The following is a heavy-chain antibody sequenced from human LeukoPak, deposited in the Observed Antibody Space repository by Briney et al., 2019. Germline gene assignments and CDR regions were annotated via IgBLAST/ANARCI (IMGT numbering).Heavy chain of an antibody. D-gene: IGHD3-10*01. CDR3: ARARGFGELSHPYGMDV. CDR1: GGTFSSYA. CDR2: IIPIFGTA. Sequence: SVKVSCKASGGTFSSYAISWVRQAPGQGLEWMGGIIPIFGTANYAQKFQGRVTITADESTSTAHMELSSLRSEDTAVYYCARARGFGELSHPYGMDVWGQGTTVTVSS. V-gene: IGHV1-69*13. J-gene: IGHJ6*02.